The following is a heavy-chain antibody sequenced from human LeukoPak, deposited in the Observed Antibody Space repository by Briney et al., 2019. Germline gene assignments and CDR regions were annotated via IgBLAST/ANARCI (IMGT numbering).Heavy chain of an antibody. J-gene: IGHJ6*03. CDR3: ARDTYYGSGGGYYYMDV. CDR2: IWYGGSNK. V-gene: IGHV3-33*08. Sequence: PGGSLRLSCAASGFTFSSYGMHWVRQAPGKGLEWVADIWYGGSNKYYADTVKGRFTISRDNSQNTLYLQMNSLRAEDTAVYYCARDTYYGSGGGYYYMDVWGKGTTVTVSS. D-gene: IGHD3-10*01. CDR1: GFTFSSYG.